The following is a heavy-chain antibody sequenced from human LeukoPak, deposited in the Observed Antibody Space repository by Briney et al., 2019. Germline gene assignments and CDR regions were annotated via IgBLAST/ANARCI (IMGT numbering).Heavy chain of an antibody. Sequence: SSETLSLTCTVSGDSISPYYWSWIRQSAEKGLQWIGRVSAGGTTDHNPSLKSRVTMSVDTSKTQFSLKMTSVTAADTVVYYCSRGGGQWLIPDFDYWGQGLLVIVSS. CDR3: SRGGGQWLIPDFDY. CDR1: GDSISPYY. V-gene: IGHV4-4*07. CDR2: VSAGGTT. D-gene: IGHD6-19*01. J-gene: IGHJ4*02.